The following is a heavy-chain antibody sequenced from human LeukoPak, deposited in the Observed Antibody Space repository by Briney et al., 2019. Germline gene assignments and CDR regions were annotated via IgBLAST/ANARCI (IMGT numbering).Heavy chain of an antibody. V-gene: IGHV3-48*01. Sequence: GGSLRLSCAASGFTFSSYGMHWVRQAPGKGLEWVSYISSSSSTIYYADSVKGRFTISRDNAKNSLYLQMNSLRAEDTAVYYCARADSSGYYHPINWGQGTLVTVSS. CDR1: GFTFSSYG. D-gene: IGHD3-22*01. J-gene: IGHJ4*02. CDR2: ISSSSSTI. CDR3: ARADSSGYYHPIN.